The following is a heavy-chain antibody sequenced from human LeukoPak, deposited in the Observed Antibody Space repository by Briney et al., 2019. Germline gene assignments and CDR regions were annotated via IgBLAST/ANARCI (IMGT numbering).Heavy chain of an antibody. CDR3: ARGRSGWPYYYYYYMDV. V-gene: IGHV3-7*01. Sequence: GGSLRLSCAASGFTFSSYWMSWVRQAPGKGLEWVANIKQDGSEKYYVDSVKGRLTISRDNAKNSLYLQMNSLRAEDTAVYYCARGRSGWPYYYYYYMDVWGKGSTVTVSS. D-gene: IGHD6-19*01. J-gene: IGHJ6*03. CDR1: GFTFSSYW. CDR2: IKQDGSEK.